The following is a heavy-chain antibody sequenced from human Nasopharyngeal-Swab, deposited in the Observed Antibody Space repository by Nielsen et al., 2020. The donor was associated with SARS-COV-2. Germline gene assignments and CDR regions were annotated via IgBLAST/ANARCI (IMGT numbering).Heavy chain of an antibody. Sequence: SETLSLTCTVSGGSISSYYWSWIRQPPGKGLEWIGYIYYSGSTNYNPSLKSRVTISVDTSKNQFSLKLSSVTAADTAVYYCARGRWDRYYYGMDVWGQGTTVTVSS. V-gene: IGHV4-59*08. CDR3: ARGRWDRYYYGMDV. CDR1: GGSISSYY. D-gene: IGHD1-26*01. CDR2: IYYSGST. J-gene: IGHJ6*02.